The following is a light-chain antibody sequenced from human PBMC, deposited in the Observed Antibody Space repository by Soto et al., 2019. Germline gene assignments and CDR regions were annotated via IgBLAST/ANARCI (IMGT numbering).Light chain of an antibody. CDR3: SSYGGNNNLV. J-gene: IGLJ3*02. CDR1: SSDIGDYDY. CDR2: EVA. Sequence: QSALTQPPSASGSPGQSVTISCTGTSSDIGDYDYVSWYQHLPGKAPNLMIYEVARRPSGVPDRFSGSKSGNTASLTVSGLQAEDEADYYCSSYGGNNNLVFGGGTKLTVL. V-gene: IGLV2-8*01.